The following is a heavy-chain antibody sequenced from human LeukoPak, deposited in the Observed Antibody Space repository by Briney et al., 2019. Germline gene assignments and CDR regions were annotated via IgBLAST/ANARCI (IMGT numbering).Heavy chain of an antibody. CDR2: IYTNGNT. CDR3: ASVRTYGSDAFDI. Sequence: AKTLSLTWTASGDSIRSDYWSWIRQAAGKGLEWIGRIYTNGNTNYNPSLKSRVTMSADASRHQFSLTLTSLTAADTAVYYCASVRTYGSDAFDIWGQGTRVTVSS. D-gene: IGHD2-8*01. V-gene: IGHV4-4*07. J-gene: IGHJ3*02. CDR1: GDSIRSDY.